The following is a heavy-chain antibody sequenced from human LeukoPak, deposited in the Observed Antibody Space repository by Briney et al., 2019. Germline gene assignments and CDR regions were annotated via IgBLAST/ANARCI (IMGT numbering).Heavy chain of an antibody. CDR3: GKVVPFFGLVFLFAS. V-gene: IGHV3-23*01. Sequence: GGSLRLSCAASGFTFSSYAMSWVRQAPGKGLEWVSAISGSGDSTYYADSVKGRFTISRDNSKNTLYLQMNSLRAEDTAVYYCGKVVPFFGLVFLFASWGQGPLVTVSS. D-gene: IGHD3-3*01. CDR1: GFTFSSYA. CDR2: ISGSGDST. J-gene: IGHJ4*02.